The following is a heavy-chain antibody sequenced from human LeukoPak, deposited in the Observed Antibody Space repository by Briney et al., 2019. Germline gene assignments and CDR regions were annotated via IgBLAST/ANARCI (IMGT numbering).Heavy chain of an antibody. CDR3: AREPTGTTNPPDY. Sequence: SVKVSCKASGGTFISYAISWARQAPGQGLEWMGGIIPIFGTANYAQKFQGRVTITADESTSTAYMELSSLRSEDTAVYYCAREPTGTTNPPDYWGQGTLVTVSS. D-gene: IGHD1-7*01. J-gene: IGHJ4*02. CDR1: GGTFISYA. V-gene: IGHV1-69*01. CDR2: IIPIFGTA.